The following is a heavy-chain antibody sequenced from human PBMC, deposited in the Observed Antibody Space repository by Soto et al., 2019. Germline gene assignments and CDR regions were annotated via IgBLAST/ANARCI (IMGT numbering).Heavy chain of an antibody. CDR3: ARDLYYYDSSGYLDY. CDR1: GFTFSSFA. J-gene: IGHJ4*02. CDR2: ISYDGSNK. V-gene: IGHV3-30-3*01. D-gene: IGHD3-22*01. Sequence: GGLLRLCCAAAGFTFSSFAMHWIRQAQGKGLEWVAVISYDGSNKYYADSVKGRFTISRDNSKNTLYLQMNSLRAEDTAVYYCARDLYYYDSSGYLDYWGQGTLVTVSS.